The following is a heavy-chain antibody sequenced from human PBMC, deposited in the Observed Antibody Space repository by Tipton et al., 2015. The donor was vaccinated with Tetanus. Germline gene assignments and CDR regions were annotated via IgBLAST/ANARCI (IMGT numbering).Heavy chain of an antibody. Sequence: SLRLSCAASGFIFSDYYMDWVRQPPGKGLEWVGRIRNRANGYTTEYDASVKGRFTVSRDDSQNSLYVQMNSLKIEDTAVYYCARGGLLWFGDLTDTTHYYYYGMDVWGQGTTVTVSS. J-gene: IGHJ6*02. CDR1: GFIFSDYY. D-gene: IGHD3-10*01. CDR2: IRNRANGYTT. V-gene: IGHV3-72*01. CDR3: ARGGLLWFGDLTDTTHYYYYGMDV.